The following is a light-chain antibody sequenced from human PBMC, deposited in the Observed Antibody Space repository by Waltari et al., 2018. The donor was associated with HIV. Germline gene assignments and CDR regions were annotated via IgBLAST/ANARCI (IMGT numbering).Light chain of an antibody. CDR1: SSHIGAGYD. CDR3: QSYDSSLSGWV. Sequence: QSVLTQPPPVSGAPGQRVPISCTGSSSHIGAGYDLTHYQQLPGTAPKLLIYGNYNRPSGVPVRFSGSKSGTSASLAITGLQAEDEADYYCQSYDSSLSGWVFGGGTKLTVL. V-gene: IGLV1-40*01. J-gene: IGLJ3*02. CDR2: GNY.